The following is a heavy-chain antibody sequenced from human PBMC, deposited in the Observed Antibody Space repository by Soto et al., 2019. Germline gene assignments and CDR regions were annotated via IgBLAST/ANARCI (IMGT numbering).Heavy chain of an antibody. CDR2: ISGSGGST. V-gene: IGHV3-23*01. CDR3: AKGGSGTYYYYGMDV. Sequence: PGGSLRLSCAASGVTFSSYPMSWVRQAPGKGLEWVSAISGSGGSTYYADSVKGRFTISRDNSKNTLYLQMNSLRAEDTAVYYCAKGGSGTYYYYGMDVCGQGTTVTVSS. J-gene: IGHJ6*01. D-gene: IGHD1-1*01. CDR1: GVTFSSYP.